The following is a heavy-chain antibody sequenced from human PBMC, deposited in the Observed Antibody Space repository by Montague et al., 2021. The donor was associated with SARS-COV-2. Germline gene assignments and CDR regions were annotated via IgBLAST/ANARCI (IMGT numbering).Heavy chain of an antibody. V-gene: IGHV3-9*01. Sequence: SLRLSCAASGFTFDDYAMHWVRRAPGKGLEWVSGISWNSGSIGYADSVKGRFTISRDNAKNSLYLQMNSLRAEDTALYYCAKGGYCSGGSCDNWFDPWGQGTLVTVSS. CDR1: GFTFDDYA. J-gene: IGHJ5*02. CDR3: AKGGYCSGGSCDNWFDP. D-gene: IGHD2-15*01. CDR2: ISWNSGSI.